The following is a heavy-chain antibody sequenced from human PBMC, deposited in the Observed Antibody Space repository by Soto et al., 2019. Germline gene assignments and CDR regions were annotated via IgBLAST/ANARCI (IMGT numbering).Heavy chain of an antibody. CDR3: ARLVDSGWYGGTFDY. J-gene: IGHJ4*02. V-gene: IGHV1-18*01. CDR2: ISAYNGNT. D-gene: IGHD6-19*01. CDR1: GYTFTSYG. Sequence: QVQLVQSVAEVKKPGASVKVSCKASGYTFTSYGISWVRQAPGPGLEWMGWISAYNGNTNYAQKLQDRVTMTTDTSTSGVSMGLSSLRSDDTAVYSCARLVDSGWYGGTFDYWGQGSLGTVAS.